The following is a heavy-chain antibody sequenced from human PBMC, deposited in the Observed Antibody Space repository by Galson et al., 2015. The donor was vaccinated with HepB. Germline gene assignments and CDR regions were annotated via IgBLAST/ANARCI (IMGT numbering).Heavy chain of an antibody. CDR2: INPSSGST. D-gene: IGHD3-22*01. CDR3: ASLGTYYYDSSVAFDI. CDR1: GYTFTSYY. Sequence: SCKASGYTFTSYYMHWVRHAPGQGLEWMGIINPSSGSTSYAQKFQGRVTMTRGTSTSTVYMELSSLRSEDTAVYYCASLGTYYYDSSVAFDIWGQETMVTVSS. J-gene: IGHJ3*02. V-gene: IGHV1-46*01.